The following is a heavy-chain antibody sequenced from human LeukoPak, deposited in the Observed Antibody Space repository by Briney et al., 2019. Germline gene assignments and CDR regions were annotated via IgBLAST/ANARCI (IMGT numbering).Heavy chain of an antibody. CDR2: ISNGGGST. D-gene: IGHD4-11*01. CDR1: GFTFSSYA. Sequence: PGGSLRLSCAASGFTFSSYAMSWVRQAPGKGLEWVSTISNGGGSTYYADSVKGRFTISRDKDKSSLYLQMNSLAADDTAVYYCARGLALGLTVTPKAFDYWGQGTLVTVSS. V-gene: IGHV3-23*01. J-gene: IGHJ4*02. CDR3: ARGLALGLTVTPKAFDY.